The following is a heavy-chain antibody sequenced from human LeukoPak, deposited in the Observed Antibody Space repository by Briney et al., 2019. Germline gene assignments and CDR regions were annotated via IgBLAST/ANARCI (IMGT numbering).Heavy chain of an antibody. Sequence: GGSLRLSCAASGFTFSSYAMSWVRQAPGKGLEWVSAISGSGGSTYYADSVKGRFTISRDNSKNTLYLQMNSLRAEDTAVYYSAKARVVPAATGAIDYWGQGTLVTVSS. CDR2: ISGSGGST. CDR3: AKARVVPAATGAIDY. D-gene: IGHD2-2*01. V-gene: IGHV3-23*01. CDR1: GFTFSSYA. J-gene: IGHJ4*02.